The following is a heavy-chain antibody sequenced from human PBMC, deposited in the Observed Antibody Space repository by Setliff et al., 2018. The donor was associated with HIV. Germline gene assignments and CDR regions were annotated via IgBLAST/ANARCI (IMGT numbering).Heavy chain of an antibody. Sequence: SETLSPTCAVYGGSFSGYYWSWNRQPPGKGLEWIGEINHSGSTNYNPSLKSRVTISVDTSRNQFSLKLSSVTAADTAVYYCARSGRASYYYYMDVWGKGTTVTVSS. CDR3: ARSGRASYYYYMDV. V-gene: IGHV4-34*01. CDR2: INHSGST. J-gene: IGHJ6*03. D-gene: IGHD3-10*01. CDR1: GGSFSGYY.